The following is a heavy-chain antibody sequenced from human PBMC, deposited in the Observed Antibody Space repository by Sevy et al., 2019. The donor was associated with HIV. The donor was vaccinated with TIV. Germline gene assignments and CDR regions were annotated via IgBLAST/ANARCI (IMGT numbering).Heavy chain of an antibody. CDR3: ARETLPMVRGVLPPYFDY. CDR1: GGSISSGGYY. Sequence: SETLSLTCTVSGGSISSGGYYWSWIRQHPGKGLEWIGYIYYSWSTYYNPSLKSRVTISVDTSKNQFSLKLSSVTAADTAVYYCARETLPMVRGVLPPYFDYWGQGTLVTVSS. V-gene: IGHV4-31*03. CDR2: IYYSWST. J-gene: IGHJ4*02. D-gene: IGHD3-10*01.